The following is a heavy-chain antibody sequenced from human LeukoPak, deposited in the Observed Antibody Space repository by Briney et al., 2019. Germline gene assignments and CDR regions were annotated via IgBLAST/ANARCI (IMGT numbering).Heavy chain of an antibody. CDR3: ARVHRALGYDSSGYPYPSVYYFDY. D-gene: IGHD3-22*01. CDR2: ISGSSSTL. CDR1: GFTFSKYS. V-gene: IGHV3-48*04. Sequence: GGSLRLSCAASGFTFSKYSMNWVRQAPEKGLEWVSYISGSSSTLYSADSVKGRFTISRDNAKNSLYLQMNSLRAEDTAVYYCARVHRALGYDSSGYPYPSVYYFDYWGQGTLVTVSS. J-gene: IGHJ4*02.